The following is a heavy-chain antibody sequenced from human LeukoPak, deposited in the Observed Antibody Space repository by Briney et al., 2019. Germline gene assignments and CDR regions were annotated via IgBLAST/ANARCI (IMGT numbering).Heavy chain of an antibody. CDR2: INHSGST. Sequence: PSETLSLTCAVYGGSFSGYYWSWIRQPPGKGLEWIGEINHSGSTNYNPSLKSRVTISVDTSKNQFSLKLSSVTAADTAVYYCARGLLRNLEEGYYFDYWGQGTLVTVSS. CDR3: ARGLLRNLEEGYYFDY. D-gene: IGHD4-4*01. V-gene: IGHV4-34*01. J-gene: IGHJ4*02. CDR1: GGSFSGYY.